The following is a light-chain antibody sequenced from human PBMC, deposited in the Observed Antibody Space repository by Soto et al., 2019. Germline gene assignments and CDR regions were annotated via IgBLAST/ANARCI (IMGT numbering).Light chain of an antibody. Sequence: EIVMTQSPATLSVSPGERATLSCRASQSVSSNLAWYQHKPGQAPRLLIYGESTRATGIPARFSGSGSETDFTLTITSLEPEDFAVYYCQQRNNWPPLTFGQGTRLEI. V-gene: IGKV3-11*01. CDR2: GES. J-gene: IGKJ5*01. CDR3: QQRNNWPPLT. CDR1: QSVSSN.